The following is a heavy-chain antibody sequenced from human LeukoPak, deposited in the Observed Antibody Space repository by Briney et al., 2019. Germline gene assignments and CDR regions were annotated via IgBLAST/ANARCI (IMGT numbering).Heavy chain of an antibody. CDR3: ARDLDRDYYDSSGTYYFDY. V-gene: IGHV1-69*04. Sequence: GASVKVSCKASGGTFSSYAISWVRQAPGQGLEWMGRIIPILGIANYAQKLQGRVTITADKSTSTAYMELSSLRSEDTAVYYCARDLDRDYYDSSGTYYFDYWGQGTLVTVSS. CDR1: GGTFSSYA. D-gene: IGHD3-22*01. J-gene: IGHJ4*02. CDR2: IIPILGIA.